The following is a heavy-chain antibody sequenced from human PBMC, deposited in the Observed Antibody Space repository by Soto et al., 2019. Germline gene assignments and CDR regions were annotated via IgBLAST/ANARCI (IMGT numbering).Heavy chain of an antibody. J-gene: IGHJ3*02. D-gene: IGHD3-22*01. CDR3: ARVYDSSGYPAAGGAFDI. V-gene: IGHV4-31*03. CDR2: IYYSGTT. Sequence: SETLSLTCTVSGGSINSGGYYWSWIRQHPGKGLEWIGYIYYSGTTYYNPSLKSRVTISVDTSKNRFSLKLSSVTAADTAVYYCARVYDSSGYPAAGGAFDIWGQGTMVTVSS. CDR1: GGSINSGGYY.